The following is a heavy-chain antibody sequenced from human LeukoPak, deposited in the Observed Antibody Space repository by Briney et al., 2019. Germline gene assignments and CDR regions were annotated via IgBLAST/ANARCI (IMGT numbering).Heavy chain of an antibody. CDR2: ISGSGGST. Sequence: GGSLRLSCAASGFTFSSYAMSWVRQAPGKGLEWVSAISGSGGSTYYADSVKGRFTISRDNSKNTLYLQMNSLRAEDTAVYYCAKDHGVVPAAYYYHYYGMDVWGQGTTVTVSS. J-gene: IGHJ6*02. V-gene: IGHV3-23*01. D-gene: IGHD2-2*01. CDR1: GFTFSSYA. CDR3: AKDHGVVPAAYYYHYYGMDV.